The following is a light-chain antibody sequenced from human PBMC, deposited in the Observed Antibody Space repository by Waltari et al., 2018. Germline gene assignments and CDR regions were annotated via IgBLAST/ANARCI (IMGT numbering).Light chain of an antibody. CDR2: GAS. CDR3: QQYGSSPRT. CDR1: QSVTSTY. Sequence: EIVLTQSPGTLSLSPGERATLSCRASQSVTSTYLAGYQQKPGQAPRLLTYGASRRANGIPDRFSGSGSGTDFTLTISRLEPEDFAVYYCQQYGSSPRTFGPGTKVDIK. J-gene: IGKJ3*01. V-gene: IGKV3-20*01.